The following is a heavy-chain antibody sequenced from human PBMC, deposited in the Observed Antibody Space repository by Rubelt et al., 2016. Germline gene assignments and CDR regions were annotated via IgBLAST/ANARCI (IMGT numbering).Heavy chain of an antibody. CDR2: IYYSGST. CDR1: GGSIRSSSYY. CDR3: AKSPPVDFDWLVVQGLGSYYFDY. J-gene: IGHJ4*02. D-gene: IGHD3-9*01. Sequence: QLQLQESGPGLVKPSETLSLTCTVSGGSIRSSSYYWGWIRQPPGKGLEWIGSIYYSGSTYYNPSLKSRVTISVDTSKNQFSLKLSSVTAADTAVYYWAKSPPVDFDWLVVQGLGSYYFDYWGQGTLVTVSS. V-gene: IGHV4-39*01.